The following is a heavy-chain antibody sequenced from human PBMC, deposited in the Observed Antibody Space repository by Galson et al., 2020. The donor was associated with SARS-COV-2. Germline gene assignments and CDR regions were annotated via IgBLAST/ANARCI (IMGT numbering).Heavy chain of an antibody. J-gene: IGHJ6*02. V-gene: IGHV4-31*03. D-gene: IGHD3-10*01. Sequence: PSETLSLTCTVSGGSISDGGRYWSWIRQHPGKGLEWIGYIYYSGSVSYNPSLKSRVTISIDTSKKQFSLKLSSVTAADTAVYYCARDRGPYYYDSRTYPDYGMDVWGQGTTVTVSS. CDR1: GGSISDGGRY. CDR2: IYYSGSV. CDR3: ARDRGPYYYDSRTYPDYGMDV.